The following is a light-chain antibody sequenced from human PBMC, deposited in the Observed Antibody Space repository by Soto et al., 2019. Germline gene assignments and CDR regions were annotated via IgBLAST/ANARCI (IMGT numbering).Light chain of an antibody. CDR3: CSYAGSSNFDV. V-gene: IGLV2-23*01. J-gene: IGLJ1*01. CDR2: EGS. CDR1: SSDVGSYNL. Sequence: QSALTQPASVSGSPGQSITISCTGTSSDVGSYNLVSWYQQHPGKAPKLMIYEGSKRPSGVSNRFSGSKSGNTASLTISGLQAEDEADYYCCSYAGSSNFDVFGTGTKLTVL.